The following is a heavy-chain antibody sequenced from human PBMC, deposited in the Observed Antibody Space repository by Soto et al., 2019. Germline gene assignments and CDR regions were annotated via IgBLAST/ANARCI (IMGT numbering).Heavy chain of an antibody. CDR1: GFSLTTRVVG. J-gene: IGHJ5*02. D-gene: IGHD3-16*01. Sequence: QITLKESGPTLVKPTQTLTLTCTFSGFSLTTRVVGVSWNRQPPGKALECLALIYWDDDKRYSPSLQSRLSITQDTSNNQVVLTMTNVDPVDTATYYCAHIPNYYQYDWFDPWGQGTLVSVSS. CDR2: IYWDDDK. CDR3: AHIPNYYQYDWFDP. V-gene: IGHV2-5*02.